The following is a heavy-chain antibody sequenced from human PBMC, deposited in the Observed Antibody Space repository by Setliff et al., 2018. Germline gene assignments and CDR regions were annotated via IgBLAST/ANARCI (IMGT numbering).Heavy chain of an antibody. CDR2: ISYIGNT. D-gene: IGHD3-22*01. Sequence: SETLSLTCTVYGASVRSGPYYWSWIRQPPGKGLEWIGFISYIGNTNYNPSLKSRITISLDTSKNQFSLMLYSVTAADTAIYYCARYDSSGYSENYYFDYWGQGTLVTVS. V-gene: IGHV4-61*01. CDR1: GASVRSGPYY. J-gene: IGHJ4*02. CDR3: ARYDSSGYSENYYFDY.